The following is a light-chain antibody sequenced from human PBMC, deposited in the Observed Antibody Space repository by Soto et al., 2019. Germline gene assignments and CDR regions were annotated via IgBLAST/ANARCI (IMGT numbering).Light chain of an antibody. V-gene: IGLV2-14*01. J-gene: IGLJ3*02. CDR3: CSYTSSRIRV. CDR2: EVR. CDR1: SSDVGGYNH. Sequence: QSALTQPASVSGSPGQSITISYTGTSSDVGGYNHVSWYQQHPGKAPKLIIYEVRNRPSGVSNRLSGSKSGNTASLTISGLQADDEADYYCCSYTSSRIRVFGGGTKVTVL.